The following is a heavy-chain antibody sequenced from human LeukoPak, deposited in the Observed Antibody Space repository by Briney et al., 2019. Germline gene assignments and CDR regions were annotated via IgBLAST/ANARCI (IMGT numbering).Heavy chain of an antibody. J-gene: IGHJ6*04. D-gene: IGHD3-10*01. V-gene: IGHV1-69*01. CDR2: VIPIFGTA. CDR1: GGTFSSYA. CDR3: ARARITMVRGVIINFGPYYYGMDV. Sequence: GPSVKLSCKASGGTFSSYAISWVRQAPGPGLEWMGGVIPIFGTANYAQKFQGRVTITADESTSTAYMELSSLRSEDTAVYYCARARITMVRGVIINFGPYYYGMDVWGKGTTVTVSS.